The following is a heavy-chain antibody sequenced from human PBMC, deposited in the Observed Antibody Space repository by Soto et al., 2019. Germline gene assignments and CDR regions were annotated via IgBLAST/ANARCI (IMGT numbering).Heavy chain of an antibody. CDR3: ARGASGRTPLWDH. J-gene: IGHJ4*02. CDR1: GYTFSKNA. CDR2: INAATGNT. D-gene: IGHD1-26*01. V-gene: IGHV1-3*01. Sequence: QVQLVQSGAEVKRPGSSVKVSCKSSGYTFSKNAIHWLRQAPGQRPEWMGWINAATGNTRYSQSFQDRVTITKNASATTAYMELTSLTSEDTAVYFGARGASGRTPLWDHWGQGTIVIVS.